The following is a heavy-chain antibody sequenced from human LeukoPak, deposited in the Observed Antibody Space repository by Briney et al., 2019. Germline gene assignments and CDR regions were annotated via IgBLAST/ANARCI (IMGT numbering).Heavy chain of an antibody. Sequence: PGGSLRLSCAASGFTFSSYTMNWVRQAPGKGLVWVALVKGDGRTTIYADSVKGRFTISRDNAKNTLYLQMNSLRADASGVYYCATGHSYGYVYWGQGVLVTVSS. CDR3: ATGHSYGYVY. D-gene: IGHD5-18*01. CDR2: VKGDGRTT. V-gene: IGHV3-74*01. CDR1: GFTFSSYT. J-gene: IGHJ4*02.